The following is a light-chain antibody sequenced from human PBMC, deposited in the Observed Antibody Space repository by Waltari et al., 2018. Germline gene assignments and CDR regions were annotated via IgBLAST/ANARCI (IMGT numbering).Light chain of an antibody. CDR1: QSVSNNY. Sequence: EIVLTQSPGTLSLSPGERATLSCRASQSVSNNYLLWYQQKHGQAPRVLIYGASNRATGIPDRFSGSGSGTDFTLTISRLEPEDVAVYYCQQFGSSPRTFGQGTKVEIK. CDR3: QQFGSSPRT. V-gene: IGKV3-20*01. J-gene: IGKJ1*01. CDR2: GAS.